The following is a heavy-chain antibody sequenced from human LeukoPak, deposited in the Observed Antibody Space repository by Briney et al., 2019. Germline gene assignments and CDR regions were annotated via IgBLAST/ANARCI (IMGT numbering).Heavy chain of an antibody. CDR1: GGSLSSYY. Sequence: PSETLSLTCTFSGGSLSSYYWSWIRQPAGKGLEWIGRIYSSGSTHYNPSLKSRVTISVDTSKNQFSLKLRSVTAADTAVYYCARVGYCSGGGCYGLDYWGQGTLVTVSS. V-gene: IGHV4-4*07. CDR2: IYSSGST. J-gene: IGHJ4*02. CDR3: ARVGYCSGGGCYGLDY. D-gene: IGHD2-15*01.